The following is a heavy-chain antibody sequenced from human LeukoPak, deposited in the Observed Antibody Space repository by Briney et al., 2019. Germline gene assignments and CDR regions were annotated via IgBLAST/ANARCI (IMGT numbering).Heavy chain of an antibody. J-gene: IGHJ6*02. Sequence: GGSLRLSCAASGFTFSSYSMNWVRQAPGKGREWVSSISSSSSYIYYADSVKGRFTISRDNAKNSLYLQMNSLRAEDTAVYYCARDRDVDTAMGDYYYGMDVWGQGTTVTVSS. CDR2: ISSSSSYI. CDR3: ARDRDVDTAMGDYYYGMDV. D-gene: IGHD5-18*01. CDR1: GFTFSSYS. V-gene: IGHV3-21*01.